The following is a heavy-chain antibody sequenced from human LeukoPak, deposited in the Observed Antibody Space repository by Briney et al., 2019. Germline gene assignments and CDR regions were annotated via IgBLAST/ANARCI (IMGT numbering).Heavy chain of an antibody. Sequence: SQTLSLTCTVSGVSVRSGSYYWSWIRQPAGKGLEWIGRIYTSGTTNYNPSLKSRVTISVGTSKSQFSLKLSSVTAADTAVYYCARFACSSTSCYLLYWGQGTLVTVSS. D-gene: IGHD2-2*01. CDR2: IYTSGTT. J-gene: IGHJ4*02. CDR1: GVSVRSGSYY. V-gene: IGHV4-61*02. CDR3: ARFACSSTSCYLLY.